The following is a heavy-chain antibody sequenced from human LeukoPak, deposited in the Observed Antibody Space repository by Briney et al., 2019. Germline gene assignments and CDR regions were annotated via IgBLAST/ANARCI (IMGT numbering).Heavy chain of an antibody. D-gene: IGHD1-14*01. J-gene: IGHJ6*02. CDR3: ARAEGDYYGMDV. CDR1: GCSISSYY. V-gene: IGHV4-59*01. Sequence: SETLSLTCTVSGCSISSYYWSWIRQPPGKGLEWIGYIYYSGSTNYNPSLKSRVTISVDTSKNQFSLKLSSVTAADTAVYYCARAEGDYYGMDVWGQGTTVTVSS. CDR2: IYYSGST.